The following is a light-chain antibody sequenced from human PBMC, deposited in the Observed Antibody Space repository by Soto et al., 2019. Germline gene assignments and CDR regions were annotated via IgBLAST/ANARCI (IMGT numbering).Light chain of an antibody. V-gene: IGKV3-11*01. CDR3: QQRSNWPIT. CDR1: QRISSY. CDR2: DAS. Sequence: PGERATLSCRASQRISSYLAWYQQKPGQAPRLLIYDASNRATGIPARFSGGGSGTDFILTISSLEPEDFAVYYCQQRSNWPITFGQGTRLEIK. J-gene: IGKJ5*01.